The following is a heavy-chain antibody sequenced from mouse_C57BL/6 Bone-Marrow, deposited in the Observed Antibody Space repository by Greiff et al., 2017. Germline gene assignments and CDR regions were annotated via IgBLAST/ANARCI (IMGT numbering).Heavy chain of an antibody. Sequence: VQLQQSGAELVRPGASVKLSCKASGYTFTDYYINWVKQRPGQGLEWIARIYPGSGNTYYNEKFKGKATLTAEKSSSTAYMQLSSLTSEDSAVYFCARFPCAYWGQGTLVTVSA. J-gene: IGHJ3*01. CDR3: ARFPCAY. CDR1: GYTFTDYY. CDR2: IYPGSGNT. V-gene: IGHV1-76*01.